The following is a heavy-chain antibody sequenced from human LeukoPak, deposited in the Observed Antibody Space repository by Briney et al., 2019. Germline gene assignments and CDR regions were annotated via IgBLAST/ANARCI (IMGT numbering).Heavy chain of an antibody. D-gene: IGHD5-12*01. CDR3: VSPTADYPFLYYFDS. Sequence: GESLRLSCAASGFTFSSYGMHWVRQAPGKGLEWVAVISSDGNSKNFALSVKGRFAISRDNSKNTLFLQMNNLRSEDTALYYCVSPTADYPFLYYFDSWGQGTLVTVSS. V-gene: IGHV3-30*03. CDR2: ISSDGNSK. J-gene: IGHJ4*02. CDR1: GFTFSSYG.